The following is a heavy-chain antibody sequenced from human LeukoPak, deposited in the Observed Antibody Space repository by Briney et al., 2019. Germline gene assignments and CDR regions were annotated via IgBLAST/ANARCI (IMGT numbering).Heavy chain of an antibody. CDR2: INPSGGST. CDR1: EYTFTSYY. D-gene: IGHD3-3*01. J-gene: IGHJ3*02. CDR3: ARAMGIFGVVIPLGAFDI. V-gene: IGHV1-46*01. Sequence: GASVKVSCKASEYTFTSYYMHWVRQAPGQGLEWMGIINPSGGSTSYAQKFQGRVTMTRDTSTSTVYMELSSLRSEDTAVYYCARAMGIFGVVIPLGAFDIWGQGTMVTVSS.